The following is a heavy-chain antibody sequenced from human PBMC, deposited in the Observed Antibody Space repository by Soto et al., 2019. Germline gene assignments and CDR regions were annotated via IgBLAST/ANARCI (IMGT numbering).Heavy chain of an antibody. CDR1: GDSISSSY. J-gene: IGHJ4*02. CDR2: IFYTGIT. Sequence: QVQLQQSGPGLMKPSETLSLTCTVSGDSISSSYWSWFRQPPGKGLEYIGYIFYTGITNYNPSLKSRVTISMDTSKNQFSLNLNSVTAAYTAVYYCAKGAGRDGYNTARGQGTLVTVSA. V-gene: IGHV4-59*01. D-gene: IGHD5-12*01. CDR3: AKGAGRDGYNTA.